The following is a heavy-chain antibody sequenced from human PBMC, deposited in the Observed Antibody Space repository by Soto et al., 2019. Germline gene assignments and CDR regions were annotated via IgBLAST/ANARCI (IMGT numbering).Heavy chain of an antibody. CDR3: AREEEDSYGFYYFDY. J-gene: IGHJ4*02. Sequence: EVQLVESGGGLIQPGGSLRLSCAASGFTVSSNYMSWVRQAPGKGLEWVSVIYSGGSTYYADSVKGRFTISRDNSKNTLYLQMNSLRAEDTAVYYCAREEEDSYGFYYFDYWGQGTLVTVSS. CDR2: IYSGGST. CDR1: GFTVSSNY. V-gene: IGHV3-53*01. D-gene: IGHD5-18*01.